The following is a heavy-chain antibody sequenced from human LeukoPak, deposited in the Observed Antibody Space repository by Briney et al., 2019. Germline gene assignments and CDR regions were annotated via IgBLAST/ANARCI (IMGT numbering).Heavy chain of an antibody. D-gene: IGHD1-26*01. J-gene: IGHJ6*03. CDR2: ISGSGGST. V-gene: IGHV3-23*01. CDR1: GFTFSSYA. Sequence: GGSLRISCAASGFTFSSYAMSWVRQAPGKGLEWVSAISGSGGSTYYADSVKGRFTISRDNSKNTLYLQMNSLRAEDTAVYYCAKGVGANYYYYMDVWGKGTTVTVSS. CDR3: AKGVGANYYYYMDV.